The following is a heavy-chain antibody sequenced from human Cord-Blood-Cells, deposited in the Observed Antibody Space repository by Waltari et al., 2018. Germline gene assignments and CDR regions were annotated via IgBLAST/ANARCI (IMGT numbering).Heavy chain of an antibody. V-gene: IGHV5-51*01. Sequence: EVQLVQSGAEVKKPGESLKISCKGSGYSFTSYWIGWVRQMPGKGLEWMGLIYPGDSDTRYSPACPGQGTISADKSISTAYLQWSSLKASDTAMYYCARLARGSGSYYFDYWGQGTLVTVSS. D-gene: IGHD3-10*01. CDR2: IYPGDSDT. CDR1: GYSFTSYW. CDR3: ARLARGSGSYYFDY. J-gene: IGHJ4*02.